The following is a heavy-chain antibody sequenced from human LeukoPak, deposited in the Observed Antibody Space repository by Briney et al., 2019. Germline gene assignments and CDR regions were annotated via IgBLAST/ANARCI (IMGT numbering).Heavy chain of an antibody. CDR2: VSSNGGST. D-gene: IGHD3-10*01. CDR3: VKARTGSGSSAFDP. CDR1: GFTFSSYS. Sequence: GGSLRLSCSASGFTFSSYSMHWVRQAPGKGLEYVSAVSSNGGSTYYADSVKGRFTISRDSSNNTLYLQMSSLRAEDTAVYYCVKARTGSGSSAFDPWGQGTLVTVSS. J-gene: IGHJ5*02. V-gene: IGHV3-64D*06.